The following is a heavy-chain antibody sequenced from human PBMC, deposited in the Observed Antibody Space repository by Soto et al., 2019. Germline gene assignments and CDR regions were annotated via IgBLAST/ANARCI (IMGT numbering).Heavy chain of an antibody. CDR1: GSTFRSYG. Sequence: QVQLVESGGGVVQPGRSLRLSCAASGSTFRSYGMHWVRQAPGKGLEWVAAISYDGSNKNYVDSVKGRFTISRDNSENTLYLQMNSLRAEDTAVYYCAKDTYYHDSTGYYVFDYWGQGTLVTVSS. V-gene: IGHV3-30*18. J-gene: IGHJ4*02. CDR3: AKDTYYHDSTGYYVFDY. CDR2: ISYDGSNK. D-gene: IGHD3-22*01.